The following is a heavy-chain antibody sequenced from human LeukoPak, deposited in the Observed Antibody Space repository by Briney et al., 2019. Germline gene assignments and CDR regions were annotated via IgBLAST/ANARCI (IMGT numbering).Heavy chain of an antibody. Sequence: PGGSLRLSCAASGFTFSSYSMNWVRQAPGKGLEWVSSISSSSSYIYYADSVKGRFTISRDNAKNSLYLQMNSLRAEDTAVYYCAREHSGSYYSGHFDYWGQGTLVTVSS. J-gene: IGHJ4*02. V-gene: IGHV3-21*01. CDR3: AREHSGSYYSGHFDY. D-gene: IGHD3-10*01. CDR1: GFTFSSYS. CDR2: ISSSSSYI.